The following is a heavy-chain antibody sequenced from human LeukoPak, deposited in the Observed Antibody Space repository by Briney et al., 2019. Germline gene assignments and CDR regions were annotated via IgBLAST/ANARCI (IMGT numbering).Heavy chain of an antibody. CDR1: GYTFTGYY. CDR2: INPNSGGT. CDR3: ARDSAVAGYGGNDY. D-gene: IGHD6-19*01. Sequence: ASVKVSCKASGYTFTGYYMHWVRQAPGQGLEWMGRINPNSGGTNYAQKFQGRVTMTRDTSISTAYMELSRLRSDDMAVYYCARDSAVAGYGGNDYWGQGTLVTVSS. J-gene: IGHJ4*02. V-gene: IGHV1-2*06.